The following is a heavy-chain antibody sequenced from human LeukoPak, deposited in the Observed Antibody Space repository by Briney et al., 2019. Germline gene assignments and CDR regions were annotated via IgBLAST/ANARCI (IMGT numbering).Heavy chain of an antibody. D-gene: IGHD1-26*01. CDR3: ANSRRIVGAPINWFDP. J-gene: IGHJ5*02. CDR2: IYHSGST. V-gene: IGHV4-38-2*02. Sequence: RSETLSLTCTVSGYSISSGYYWGWIRQPPGKGLEWIGSIYHSGSTYYNPSLKSRVTISVDTSKNQFSLKLSSVTAADTAVYYCANSRRIVGAPINWFDPWGQGTLVTVSS. CDR1: GYSISSGYY.